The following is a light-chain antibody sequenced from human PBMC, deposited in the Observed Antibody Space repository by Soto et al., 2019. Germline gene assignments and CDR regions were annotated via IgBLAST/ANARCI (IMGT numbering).Light chain of an antibody. CDR1: SSDVGGYNY. CDR2: DVS. CDR3: CSYAGSSYV. Sequence: QSALTQPRSVSGSPGQSVTISCTGTSSDVGGYNYVSWYQQHPGKAPKLMIYDVSKRPSGVPDRFSGSKSGNTASLTISGLQAEDEADYYCCSYAGSSYVFAPGTKLTVL. J-gene: IGLJ1*01. V-gene: IGLV2-11*01.